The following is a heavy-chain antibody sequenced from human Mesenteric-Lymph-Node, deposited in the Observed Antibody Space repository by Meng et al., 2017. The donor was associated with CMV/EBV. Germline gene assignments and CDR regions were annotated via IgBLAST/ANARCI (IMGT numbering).Heavy chain of an antibody. CDR2: ISSSGSTR. D-gene: IGHD2-21*01. J-gene: IGHJ6*02. CDR1: GFNFMSYE. CDR3: ATRPPQLILKFYGLDV. Sequence: GGSLRLSCAASGFNFMSYEMNWVRQAPGKGLEWVAYISSSGSTRYYADSVKGRFTISRDNAKNSLFLQMNSLRAEDTGVYYCATRPPQLILKFYGLDVWGQGTTVTVSS. V-gene: IGHV3-48*03.